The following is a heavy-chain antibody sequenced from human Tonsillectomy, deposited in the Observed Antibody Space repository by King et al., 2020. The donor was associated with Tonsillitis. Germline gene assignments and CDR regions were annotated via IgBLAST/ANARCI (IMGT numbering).Heavy chain of an antibody. CDR2: ISTSCSTI. D-gene: IGHD6-19*01. V-gene: IGHV3-48*03. CDR3: ARVPASGWYADY. CDR1: GFTFSSYE. J-gene: IGHJ4*02. Sequence: VQLVESGGGFIQPGGSLRLSCAASGFTFSSYEMNWVRQAPGKGLEWGSYISTSCSTIYYADSVKGRFTISRDNAKSSLYLQMNSLRVEDTAVYYGARVPASGWYADYWGQGTLVTVSS.